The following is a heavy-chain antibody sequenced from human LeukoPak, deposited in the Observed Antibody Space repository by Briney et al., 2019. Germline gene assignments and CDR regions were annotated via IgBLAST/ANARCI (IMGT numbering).Heavy chain of an antibody. CDR3: ARGSSTSSWYLTRYYYYYMDV. D-gene: IGHD6-13*01. Sequence: PSETLSLTCAVYGGSFSGYYWSWIRQPPGKGLEWIGRINHSGSTNYNPSLKSRVTISVDTSKNQFSLKLSSVTAADTAVYYCARGSSTSSWYLTRYYYYYMDVWGKGTTVTVSS. J-gene: IGHJ6*03. CDR1: GGSFSGYY. V-gene: IGHV4-34*01. CDR2: INHSGST.